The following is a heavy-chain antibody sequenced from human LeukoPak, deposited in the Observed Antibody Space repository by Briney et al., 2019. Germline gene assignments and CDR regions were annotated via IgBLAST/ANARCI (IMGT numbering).Heavy chain of an antibody. D-gene: IGHD4-17*01. V-gene: IGHV3-30*03. Sequence: GGSLRLSCAASGFTFSRYGMHWVRQAPGKGLEWVAVLRYDGNNKYYGDAVKDRFTISRDNSKNTLYLQMNSLRAEDTAVYYCARDQGYGDYGCPDYWGQGTLVTVSS. CDR2: LRYDGNNK. CDR1: GFTFSRYG. J-gene: IGHJ4*02. CDR3: ARDQGYGDYGCPDY.